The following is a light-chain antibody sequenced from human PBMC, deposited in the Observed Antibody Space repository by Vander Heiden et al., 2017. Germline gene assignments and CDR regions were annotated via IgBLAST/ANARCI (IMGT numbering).Light chain of an antibody. CDR2: VAS. CDR3: QQSLSTPYT. Sequence: IQLTQSPSSLSASVGDSVTITCRASQIIDSFLVWYQQKPGKAPKSLIYVASTLQSGVPSRFSGSGSGTHFTLTISRLQPEDFATYYCQQSLSTPYTFGQGTKLEIK. CDR1: QIIDSF. J-gene: IGKJ2*01. V-gene: IGKV1-39*01.